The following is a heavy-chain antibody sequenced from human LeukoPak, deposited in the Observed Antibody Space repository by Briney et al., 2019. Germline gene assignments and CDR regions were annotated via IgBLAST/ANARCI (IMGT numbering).Heavy chain of an antibody. J-gene: IGHJ6*03. Sequence: GGSLRLSCAASGFTFSNAWMSWVRQAPGKGLEWVGRIKSKTDGGTTDYAAPVKGRFTISRDDSKNTLYLQMNSLKTEDTAVYYCTTDYARGVRGVIIGAYYYYYMDVWGKGTTVTVSS. V-gene: IGHV3-15*01. CDR3: TTDYARGVRGVIIGAYYYYYMDV. CDR2: IKSKTDGGTT. CDR1: GFTFSNAW. D-gene: IGHD3-10*01.